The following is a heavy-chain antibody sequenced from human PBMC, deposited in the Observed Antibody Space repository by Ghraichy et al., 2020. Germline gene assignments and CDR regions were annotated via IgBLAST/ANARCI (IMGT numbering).Heavy chain of an antibody. V-gene: IGHV3-23*01. Sequence: GDSLNISCTASGFTFNSYAMSWVRQAPGKGLEWVSDISGSGDNTYYAQSVKGRFTISRDNSKNTLYLQMNSLRADDTAVYYCAKRGAASAATSWFDPWGQGTLVIVSS. CDR2: ISGSGDNT. CDR3: AKRGAASAATSWFDP. J-gene: IGHJ5*02. CDR1: GFTFNSYA. D-gene: IGHD2-15*01.